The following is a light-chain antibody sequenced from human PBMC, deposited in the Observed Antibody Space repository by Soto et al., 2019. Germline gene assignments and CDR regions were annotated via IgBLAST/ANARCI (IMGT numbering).Light chain of an antibody. Sequence: DVVMTQSPLSLPVTLGQPASISCRASRSLVYSDGNSYLSWYHQRPGQSPRRLIYTASNRDSGGPDRFSGSGSGTDFTLEISRVEAEDVGIYYCMQGTHWPPYTFGQGTKLEIK. J-gene: IGKJ2*01. CDR1: RSLVYSDGNSY. CDR2: TAS. CDR3: MQGTHWPPYT. V-gene: IGKV2-30*01.